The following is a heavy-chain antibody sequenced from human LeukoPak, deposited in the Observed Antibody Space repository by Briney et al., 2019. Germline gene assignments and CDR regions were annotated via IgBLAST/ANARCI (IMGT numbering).Heavy chain of an antibody. CDR3: ARGGGGDYGDYSEE. CDR1: GFTFSSYS. CDR2: ISYDGSNK. V-gene: IGHV3-30-3*01. J-gene: IGHJ4*02. D-gene: IGHD4-17*01. Sequence: PGRSLRLSCAASGFTFSSYSMHWVRQAPGKGLEWVAVISYDGSNKYYADSVKGRFTISRDNSKNTLYLQMNSLRTEDTAVYYCARGGGGDYGDYSEEWGQGTLVTVSS.